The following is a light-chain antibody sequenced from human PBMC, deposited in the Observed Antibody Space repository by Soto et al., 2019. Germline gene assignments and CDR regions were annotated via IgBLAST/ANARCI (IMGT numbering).Light chain of an antibody. CDR3: QQYGRSLGIT. CDR2: GAS. Sequence: EIVLTQSPGTLSLSPGERATLSCRASQSVSSSYLAWYQQKPGQAPRLLIYGASSRATGIPDKFSGSGSGTDFTLTISRLEPEDFAVYYCQQYGRSLGITFGQGTRLEIK. CDR1: QSVSSSY. J-gene: IGKJ5*01. V-gene: IGKV3-20*01.